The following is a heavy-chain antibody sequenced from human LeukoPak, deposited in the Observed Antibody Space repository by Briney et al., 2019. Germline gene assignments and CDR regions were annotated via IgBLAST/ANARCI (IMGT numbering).Heavy chain of an antibody. V-gene: IGHV4-39*01. CDR1: SDSFSSSSYF. J-gene: IGHJ4*02. CDR3: ARHRDFWSGYPIGDFDY. CDR2: IYYSGST. Sequence: SETLSLTCTVSSDSFSSSSYFWGWIRQPPGKGLEWIGSIYYSGSTYYNPSLKSRVTISVDASKKQFSLKLSSATAADTAVYYCARHRDFWSGYPIGDFDYWGQGTLVTVSS. D-gene: IGHD3-3*01.